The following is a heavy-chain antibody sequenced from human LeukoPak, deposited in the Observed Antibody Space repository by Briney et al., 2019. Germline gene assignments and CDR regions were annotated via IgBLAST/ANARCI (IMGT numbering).Heavy chain of an antibody. CDR3: ARDWAHGSFDY. Sequence: ASVRVSCKASGYTFSGYSMHWVRQAPGQGPEWMGMINPSSGSATYAQKFQGSVTMTRDTSTTTLYMELSSLRSEATAVYFCARDWAHGSFDYWGQGTPVIVSS. D-gene: IGHD3-10*01. J-gene: IGHJ4*02. V-gene: IGHV1-46*01. CDR1: GYTFSGYS. CDR2: INPSSGSA.